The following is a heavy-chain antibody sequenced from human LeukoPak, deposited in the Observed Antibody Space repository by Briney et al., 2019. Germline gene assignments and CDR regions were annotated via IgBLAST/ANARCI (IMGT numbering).Heavy chain of an antibody. D-gene: IGHD2-15*01. Sequence: SETLSLTCTVSGGSISSYYWSWIRQPPGKGLEWIGYIYYSESTNYNPSLKSRVTISVDTSKNQFSLKLSSVTAADTAVYYCARTLDCSSSSCSYGMDVWGQGTTVTVPS. CDR2: IYYSEST. V-gene: IGHV4-59*08. CDR3: ARTLDCSSSSCSYGMDV. J-gene: IGHJ6*02. CDR1: GGSISSYY.